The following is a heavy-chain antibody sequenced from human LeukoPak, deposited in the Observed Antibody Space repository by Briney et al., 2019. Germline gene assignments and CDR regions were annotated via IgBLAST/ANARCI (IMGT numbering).Heavy chain of an antibody. V-gene: IGHV3-7*01. D-gene: IGHD4-23*01. CDR3: ARHKNYGGNFWFDP. CDR1: GFTFSSYW. CDR2: IKKDGSEN. Sequence: GGSLRLSCAASGFTFSSYWMSWVRQAPGKGLEWVANIKKDGSENYYVDSVKGRFTISRDNAKKSLYLQMKSLRAEDTAVYYCARHKNYGGNFWFDPWGQGTLVTVSS. J-gene: IGHJ5*02.